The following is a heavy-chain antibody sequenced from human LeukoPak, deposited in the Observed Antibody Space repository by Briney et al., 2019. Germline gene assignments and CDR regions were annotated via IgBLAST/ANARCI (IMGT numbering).Heavy chain of an antibody. D-gene: IGHD4-23*01. J-gene: IGHJ5*02. Sequence: GGSLRLSCAASGFTFSSYWMHWVRQAPGKGLVWVSRINSDGSSTSYADSVKGRFTISRDNAKNTLYLQMNSLRAEDTAVYYCARDRYGMSGNSVFNWFDPWGQGTLVTVSS. V-gene: IGHV3-74*01. CDR2: INSDGSST. CDR3: ARDRYGMSGNSVFNWFDP. CDR1: GFTFSSYW.